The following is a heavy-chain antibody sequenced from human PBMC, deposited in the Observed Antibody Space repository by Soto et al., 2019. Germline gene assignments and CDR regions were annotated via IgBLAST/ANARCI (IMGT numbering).Heavy chain of an antibody. D-gene: IGHD4-17*01. CDR3: ARVNYGDYVNLDY. V-gene: IGHV4-30-4*01. J-gene: IGHJ4*02. CDR1: GGSISSGDYY. Sequence: PAETLSLTCTVSGGSISSGDYYWSWIRQPPGKGLEWIGYIYYSGSTYYNPSLKSRVTISVDTSKNQLSLKLSSVTAADTAVYYCARVNYGDYVNLDYWGQGTLVTVSS. CDR2: IYYSGST.